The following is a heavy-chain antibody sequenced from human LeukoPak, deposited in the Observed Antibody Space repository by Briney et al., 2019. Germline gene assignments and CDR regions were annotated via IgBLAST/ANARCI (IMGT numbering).Heavy chain of an antibody. J-gene: IGHJ4*02. CDR3: TGSSSGY. CDR2: IRTKGNNGAT. D-gene: IGHD6-6*01. Sequence: PGGSLRLSCAASGFSFSGSAMHWVRQASGKGLEWVGHIRTKGNNGATAYAASVKGRFTISRDDSKNTAYLQMNSLKTEDTAVYYCTGSSSGYWGQGTLVTVSS. V-gene: IGHV3-73*01. CDR1: GFSFSGSA.